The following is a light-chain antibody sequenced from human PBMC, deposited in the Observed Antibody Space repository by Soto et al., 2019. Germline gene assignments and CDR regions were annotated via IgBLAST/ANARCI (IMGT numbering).Light chain of an antibody. CDR3: QQYGDSPLT. CDR1: QSVSGN. V-gene: IGKV3-15*01. J-gene: IGKJ3*01. CDR2: GAS. Sequence: EVVMTESPATLSVSPGEAASLSCRASQSVSGNLAWYQQKPGQAPRLLIYGASTRATGIPDRFTGSGSGTDFALTISRLEPEDFGVYYCQQYGDSPLTSGPGTKVD.